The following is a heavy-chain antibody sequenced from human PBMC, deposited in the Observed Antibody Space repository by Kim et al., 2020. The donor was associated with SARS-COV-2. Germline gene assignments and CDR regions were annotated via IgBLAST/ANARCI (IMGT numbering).Heavy chain of an antibody. J-gene: IGHJ2*01. D-gene: IGHD3-10*01. V-gene: IGHV4-31*03. CDR3: SRDLPERAFGELPTPVRYLDL. CDR1: GGSISSGGYY. CDR2: IYYSGST. Sequence: SETLSLTCTVSGGSISSGGYYWSWIRQHPGKGLEWIGYIYYSGSTYYNPSLKSRVTISVDTSKNQFSLKLSSVTAADTAVYYCSRDLPERAFGELPTPVRYLDLWGRGTLVTVSS.